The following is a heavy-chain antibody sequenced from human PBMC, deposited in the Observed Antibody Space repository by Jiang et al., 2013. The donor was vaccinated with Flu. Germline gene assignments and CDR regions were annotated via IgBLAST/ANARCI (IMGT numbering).Heavy chain of an antibody. CDR3: AGRIGVLPGGHGAGTVYYFDY. D-gene: IGHD6-19*01. V-gene: IGHV4-4*02. Sequence: GSGLVKPSGTLSLTCAVSGGSISSSNWWSWVRQPPGKGLEWIGEIYHSGSTNYNPSLKSRVTISVDKSKNQFSLKLSSVTAADTAVYYCAGRIGVLPGGHGAGTVYYFDYWGQGTLVTVSS. CDR2: IYHSGST. CDR1: GGSISSSNW. J-gene: IGHJ4*02.